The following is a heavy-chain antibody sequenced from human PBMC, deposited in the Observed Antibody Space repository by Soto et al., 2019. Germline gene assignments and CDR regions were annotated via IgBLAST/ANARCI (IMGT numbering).Heavy chain of an antibody. V-gene: IGHV3-43*01. J-gene: IGHJ3*02. Sequence: GGSLRLSCAASGFTFDDYTMHWVRQAPGKGLEWVSLISWDGGSTYYADSVKGRFTISRDNSKNSLYLQMNSLRTEDTALYYCAKDIIPSGSYDAFDIWGQGTMVTVSS. D-gene: IGHD1-26*01. CDR2: ISWDGGST. CDR3: AKDIIPSGSYDAFDI. CDR1: GFTFDDYT.